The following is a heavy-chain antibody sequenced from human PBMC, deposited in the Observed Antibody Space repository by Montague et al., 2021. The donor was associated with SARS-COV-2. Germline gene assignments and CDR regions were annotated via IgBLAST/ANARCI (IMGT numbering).Heavy chain of an antibody. CDR3: ARLGDGVEPSPILGLGPFYYSYYIDV. D-gene: IGHD3-10*01. J-gene: IGHJ6*03. CDR1: GGSLSGYH. Sequence: SETLSLTCAVYGGSLSGYHWIWVRQSPGKGLEWIGEVNPSGDTKYDTSLKSRVAISVDTSKNQFSLKLSSVTAPDTAVYYCARLGDGVEPSPILGLGPFYYSYYIDVWGKGTAVTVSS. V-gene: IGHV4-34*01. CDR2: VNPSGDT.